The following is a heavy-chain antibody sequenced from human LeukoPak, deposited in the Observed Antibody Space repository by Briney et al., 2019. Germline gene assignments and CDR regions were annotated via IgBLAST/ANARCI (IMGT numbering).Heavy chain of an antibody. CDR1: GFTFSSYW. CDR2: INSDGSST. J-gene: IGHJ3*02. Sequence: GGTLRLSCAASGFTFSSYWMHWVRQAPGKGLVWVSRINSDGSSTSYADSVKGRFTISRDNAKNTLYLQMNSLRAEDTAVYYCARDKLVTRAFDIWGQGTMVTVSS. CDR3: ARDKLVTRAFDI. V-gene: IGHV3-74*01. D-gene: IGHD2-21*02.